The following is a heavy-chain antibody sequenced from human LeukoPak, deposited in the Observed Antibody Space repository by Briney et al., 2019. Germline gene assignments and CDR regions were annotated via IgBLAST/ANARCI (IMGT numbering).Heavy chain of an antibody. CDR2: ISSSGSTI. V-gene: IGHV3-48*03. CDR3: TRGYCSSTSCHHFDY. J-gene: IGHJ4*02. CDR1: GFTFSSYW. D-gene: IGHD2-2*01. Sequence: PGGALRLSCAASGFTFSSYWMSWVRQAPGKGLEWVSYISSSGSTIYYADSVKGRCTISRDNAKNSLYLQMNSLRAEDTAVYYCTRGYCSSTSCHHFDYWGQGTLVTVSS.